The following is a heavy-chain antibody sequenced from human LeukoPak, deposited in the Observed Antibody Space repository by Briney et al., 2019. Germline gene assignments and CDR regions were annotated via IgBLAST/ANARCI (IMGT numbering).Heavy chain of an antibody. CDR2: ISGNGGXT. J-gene: IGHJ4*02. CDR3: VRDSHPGDFSLVDY. CDR1: GFIFSSXX. D-gene: IGHD3-16*02. Sequence: QAGGSLRLSXSASGFIFSSXXXXXVRQXPXXXXXXXXAISGNGGXTYYADXXXXRXTISRDNSRNTMYLQMSSLRPEDTAVYYCVRDSHPGDFSLVDYWGQGTLVTVSS. V-gene: IGHV3-64D*06.